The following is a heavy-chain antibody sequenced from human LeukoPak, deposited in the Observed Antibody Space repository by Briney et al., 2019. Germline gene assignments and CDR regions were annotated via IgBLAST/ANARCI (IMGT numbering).Heavy chain of an antibody. CDR3: AALGIVVVVAATATNWFDP. V-gene: IGHV3-30*04. CDR1: GSTFSSYA. J-gene: IGHJ5*02. CDR2: ISYDGSNK. Sequence: GGSLRLSCAASGSTFSSYAMHWVRQAPGKGLEWVAVISYDGSNKYYADSVKGRFTISRDNSKNTLYLQMNSLRAEDTAVYYCAALGIVVVVAATATNWFDPWGQGTLVTVSS. D-gene: IGHD2-15*01.